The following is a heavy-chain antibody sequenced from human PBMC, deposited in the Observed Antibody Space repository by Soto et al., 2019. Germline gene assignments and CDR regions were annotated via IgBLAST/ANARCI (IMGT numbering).Heavy chain of an antibody. Sequence: QVQLVESGGGVVQPGRSLRLSCAASGFTFSSYGMHWVRQAPGKGLEGGAIISYDGSNTYYADSVKGRFTISRDNSKNTLYLQMNSLRAEDTPVYYCAKEGGLSGSYYISSSYYFDYWGQGTLVTVSS. CDR1: GFTFSSYG. V-gene: IGHV3-30*18. CDR3: AKEGGLSGSYYISSSYYFDY. CDR2: ISYDGSNT. J-gene: IGHJ4*02. D-gene: IGHD1-26*01.